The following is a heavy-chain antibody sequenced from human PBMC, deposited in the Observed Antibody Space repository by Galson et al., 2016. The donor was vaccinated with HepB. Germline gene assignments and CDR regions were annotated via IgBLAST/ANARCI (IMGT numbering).Heavy chain of an antibody. J-gene: IGHJ2*01. CDR2: MYYGGST. CDR3: ATRFTVTTSWYFDF. Sequence: SETLSLTCTVSGGSISRYYWNWIRQPPGKGLEWIGYMYYGGSTKYNPSLKSRVTMSVDTSKNQFSLKLNSVTAADAAVYYCATRFTVTTSWYFDFWGRGTLVTVSS. V-gene: IGHV4-59*01. D-gene: IGHD4-17*01. CDR1: GGSISRYY.